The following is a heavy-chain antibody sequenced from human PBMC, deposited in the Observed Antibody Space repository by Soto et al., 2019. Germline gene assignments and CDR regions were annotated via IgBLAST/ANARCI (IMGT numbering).Heavy chain of an antibody. CDR2: ISGYNGNT. V-gene: IGHV1-18*01. D-gene: IGHD1-26*01. CDR1: GYTFTSYG. CDR3: ARDLGGQIVDY. Sequence: QVQLVQSGAEVKKPGASVKVSCKASGYTFTSYGISWVRQAPGQGLEWMGWISGYNGNTKYAQKLQGRVTMTTDTGGGGGGVELRSLRSDDTAVYYCARDLGGQIVDYWGQGTLVTVSS. J-gene: IGHJ4*02.